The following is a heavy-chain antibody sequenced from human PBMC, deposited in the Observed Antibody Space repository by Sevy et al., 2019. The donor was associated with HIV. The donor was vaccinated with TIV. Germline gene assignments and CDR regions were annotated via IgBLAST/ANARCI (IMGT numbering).Heavy chain of an antibody. CDR3: ARDLVSREYSCSYPRY. CDR1: GGSISSDNW. V-gene: IGHV4-4*02. Sequence: SETLSLTCAVSGGSISSDNWWSWVRQPPGKGLEWIGEIHHSGRINYNPSLESRVTMSVGKSNNHFSLKLSSVTAADTAVYYCARDLVSREYSCSYPRYWGQGTLVTVSS. J-gene: IGHJ4*02. CDR2: IHHSGRI. D-gene: IGHD6-6*01.